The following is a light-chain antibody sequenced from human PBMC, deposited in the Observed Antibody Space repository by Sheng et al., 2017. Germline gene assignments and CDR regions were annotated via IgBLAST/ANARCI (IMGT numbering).Light chain of an antibody. Sequence: QSVLTQPPSVSGAPGQRVTISCTGSSSNIGACYDVHWYQQLPGTAPKLLIYGNTNRPSGVPDRFSGSKSGTSASLAITGLQAEDEADYYCQSYDSSLRSYVFGPGTKVTVL. CDR3: QSYDSSLRSYV. CDR1: SSNIGACYD. CDR2: GNT. J-gene: IGLJ1*01. V-gene: IGLV1-40*01.